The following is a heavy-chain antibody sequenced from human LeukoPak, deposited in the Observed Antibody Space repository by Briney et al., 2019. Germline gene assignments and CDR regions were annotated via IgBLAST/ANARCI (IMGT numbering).Heavy chain of an antibody. V-gene: IGHV1-69*01. CDR1: GGTFSSYA. CDR2: IIPIFGTA. D-gene: IGHD6-6*01. CDR3: ARRMRYSSSSNAFDI. Sequence: SVKVSCRASGGTFSSYAISWVRQAPGQGLEWMGGIIPIFGTANYAQKFQGRVTITADESTSTAYMELSSLRSEDTAVYYCARRMRYSSSSNAFDIWGQGTMVTVSS. J-gene: IGHJ3*02.